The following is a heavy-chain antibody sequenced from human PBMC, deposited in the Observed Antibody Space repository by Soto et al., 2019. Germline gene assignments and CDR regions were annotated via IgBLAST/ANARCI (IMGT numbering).Heavy chain of an antibody. CDR3: ARGYSSSFVDY. CDR1: GGSVSSYY. D-gene: IGHD6-6*01. Sequence: SETLSLTCTVSGGSVSSYYWNWIRQPPGKGLEWIGYIYYRGNTNYNPSLKSRVTISVDTSKNQFSLKLSSVTAADTAVYYCARGYSSSFVDYWGQGTLVTVSS. CDR2: IYYRGNT. J-gene: IGHJ4*02. V-gene: IGHV4-59*02.